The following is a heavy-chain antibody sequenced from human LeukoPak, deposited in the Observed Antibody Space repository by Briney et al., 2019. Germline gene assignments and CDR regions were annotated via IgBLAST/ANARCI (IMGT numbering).Heavy chain of an antibody. CDR2: INHSGST. CDR3: ARSDYHQEEGYFDY. D-gene: IGHD4-17*01. V-gene: IGHV4-34*01. J-gene: IGHJ4*02. CDR1: GGSFSGYY. Sequence: PSETLSLTCAVYGGSFSGYYWSWIRQPPGKGLEWIGEINHSGSTNYNPSLKSRVTISVDTSKNQFSLKLSSVTAADTAVYYCARSDYHQEEGYFDYWGQGTLVTVSS.